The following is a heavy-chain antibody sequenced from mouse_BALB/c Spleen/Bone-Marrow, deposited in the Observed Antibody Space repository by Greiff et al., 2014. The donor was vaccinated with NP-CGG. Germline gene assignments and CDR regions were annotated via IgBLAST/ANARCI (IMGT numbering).Heavy chain of an antibody. CDR3: ARYYYGTRYYFDY. Sequence: EVKLMESGAELVKLGASVKLSCTASGFNIKDTYMHWVKQRPEQGLEWIGRIDPANGNTKYDPKFQGKATITADTSSNTAYLQLNSLTSEDTAVYYCARYYYGTRYYFDYWGQGTTLTVSS. J-gene: IGHJ2*01. CDR2: IDPANGNT. D-gene: IGHD1-1*01. CDR1: GFNIKDTY. V-gene: IGHV14-3*02.